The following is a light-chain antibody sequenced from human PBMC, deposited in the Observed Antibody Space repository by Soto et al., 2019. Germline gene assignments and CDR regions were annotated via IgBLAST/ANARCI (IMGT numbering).Light chain of an antibody. J-gene: IGLJ1*01. Sequence: SVLTQPPSVSGAPGQRVTISCTGSSSNIGAGYAVHWYPQLPGRAPKLLIYGNSNRPSGVPDRVSGSKSGTSASLAIAGLQAKDLADYFLLSNVTRVSGYVCGTGSEV. CDR3: LSNVTRVSGYV. CDR1: SSNIGAGYA. V-gene: IGLV1-40*01. CDR2: GNS.